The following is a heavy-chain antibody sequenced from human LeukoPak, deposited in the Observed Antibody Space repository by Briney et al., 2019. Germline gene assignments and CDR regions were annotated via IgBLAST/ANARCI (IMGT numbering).Heavy chain of an antibody. J-gene: IGHJ5*02. CDR1: GGSISSSSYY. CDR2: IYYSGST. Sequence: PSETLSLTCTVSGGSISSSSYYWGWIRQPPGKGLEWIGSIYYSGSTYYNPSLKSRVTISVDTSKNQFSLKLSSVTAADTAVYYCARLKLPEGDDYNLQNWFDPWGQGTLVTVSS. D-gene: IGHD5-24*01. CDR3: ARLKLPEGDDYNLQNWFDP. V-gene: IGHV4-39*01.